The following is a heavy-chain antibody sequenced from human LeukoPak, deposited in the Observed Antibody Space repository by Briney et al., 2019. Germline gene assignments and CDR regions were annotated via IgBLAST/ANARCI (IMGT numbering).Heavy chain of an antibody. J-gene: IGHJ4*02. CDR2: ISYDGSNK. CDR3: ARVCSSTSCFRGIDY. CDR1: GFTFSSYG. V-gene: IGHV3-30*03. D-gene: IGHD2-2*01. Sequence: SGGSLRLSCAASGFTFSSYGMHWVRQAPGKGLEWVAVISYDGSNKYYADSVKGRFTISRDNAKNSLYLQMNSLRAEDTAVYYCARVCSSTSCFRGIDYWGQVPLVTVSS.